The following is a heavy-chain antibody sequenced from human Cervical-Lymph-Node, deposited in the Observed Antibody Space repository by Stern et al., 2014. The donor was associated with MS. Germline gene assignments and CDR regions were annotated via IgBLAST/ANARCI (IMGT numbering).Heavy chain of an antibody. J-gene: IGHJ1*01. V-gene: IGHV7-4-1*01. Sequence: VQLVQSGSELKKPGDSVRLSCKASGYTFGSYALHWVRQAPGQGLERMGWINTNVGNPMYAQGFTGRFVFSLDTSVTTAYLQIRSLKIEDTAVYYCARAGGSSSWRLDHWGQGTLVTASS. D-gene: IGHD2-2*01. CDR2: INTNVGNP. CDR3: ARAGGSSSWRLDH. CDR1: GYTFGSYA.